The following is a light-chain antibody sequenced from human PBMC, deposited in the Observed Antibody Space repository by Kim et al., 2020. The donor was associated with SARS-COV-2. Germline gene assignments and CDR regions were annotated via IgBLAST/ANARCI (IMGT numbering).Light chain of an antibody. CDR3: YSAADNNVV. CDR2: KDS. CDR1: VLAKKY. J-gene: IGLJ2*01. V-gene: IGLV3-27*01. Sequence: SYELTQPSSVSVSPGQTARITCSRDVLAKKYARWFQQKPGQAPVLVIYKDSERPSGIPERFSGSSSGTTVTLTISGAQVEDEADYYCYSAADNNVVFGGGTQLTVL.